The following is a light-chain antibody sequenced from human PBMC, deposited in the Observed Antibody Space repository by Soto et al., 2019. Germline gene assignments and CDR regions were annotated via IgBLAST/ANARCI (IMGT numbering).Light chain of an antibody. CDR3: QSYDRSLSGWV. Sequence: QSALTQPPSVSGAPGQTITISCTGSSSNIGADFGVHWYQQLPGAAPKLVIFANTNRPSGVPDRFSGSKSGTSASLAITGLQAEDEADYYCQSYDRSLSGWVFGTGTKLTVL. CDR1: SSNIGADFG. J-gene: IGLJ3*02. CDR2: ANT. V-gene: IGLV1-40*01.